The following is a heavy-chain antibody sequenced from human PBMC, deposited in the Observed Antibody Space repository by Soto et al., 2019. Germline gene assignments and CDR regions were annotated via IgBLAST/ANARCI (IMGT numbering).Heavy chain of an antibody. V-gene: IGHV4-39*01. CDR2: VYYRGRS. CDR3: VRQRNTVPTQAYFHY. Sequence: PSETLSLTCTVSGGSVTNSSYYWGWIRQSPGKGLEWIGSVYYRGRSYSKSSVKSRVTISVDTSKNRFSLSLNSVTASDTAVYFCVRQRNTVPTQAYFHYWGRGAMVTVYS. D-gene: IGHD2-2*02. CDR1: GGSVTNSSYY. J-gene: IGHJ4*02.